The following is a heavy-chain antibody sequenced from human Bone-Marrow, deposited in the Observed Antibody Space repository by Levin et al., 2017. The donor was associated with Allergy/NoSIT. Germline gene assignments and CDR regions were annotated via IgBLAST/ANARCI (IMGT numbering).Heavy chain of an antibody. CDR2: IHNSGAT. V-gene: IGHV4-31*03. D-gene: IGHD2-2*01. CDR1: GAPISSGGYY. Sequence: SETLSLTCTVSGAPISSGGYYWSWIRQYPGKGLDFIGYIHNSGATYYNPSLETRITISVDTSKNQFSLNLSSVTAADTAVYFCARVRFESSSASYSYYYGMDVWGPGTTVTVSS. J-gene: IGHJ6*02. CDR3: ARVRFESSSASYSYYYGMDV.